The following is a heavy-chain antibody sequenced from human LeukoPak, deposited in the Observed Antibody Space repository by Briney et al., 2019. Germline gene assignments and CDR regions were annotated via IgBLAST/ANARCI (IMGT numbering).Heavy chain of an antibody. D-gene: IGHD6-6*01. CDR3: TRDPVAYSGSDYYYYAMDV. CDR1: GFTFRNYE. V-gene: IGHV3-49*04. CDR2: IRSTPFGGTT. J-gene: IGHJ6*02. Sequence: SLRLSCAASGFTFRNYEMNWVRQAPGRGLEWVGFIRSTPFGGTTEYAASVKGRFTISRDDSKSIAYLQMNSLKTEDTTVYYCTRDPVAYSGSDYYYYAMDVWGQGTTVTVSS.